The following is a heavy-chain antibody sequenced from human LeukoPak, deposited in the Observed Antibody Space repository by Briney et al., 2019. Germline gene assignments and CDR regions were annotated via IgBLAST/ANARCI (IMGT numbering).Heavy chain of an antibody. D-gene: IGHD6-13*01. V-gene: IGHV3-7*01. Sequence: GGSLRLSCAASGFTASSTIIIWVRQAPGKGLEWVANIKQDGSEKYYVDSVKGRFTISRDNAKNSLYLQMNSLRAEDTAVYYCARAGYSSSCTNWGQGTLVTVSS. CDR1: GFTASSTI. CDR2: IKQDGSEK. CDR3: ARAGYSSSCTN. J-gene: IGHJ4*02.